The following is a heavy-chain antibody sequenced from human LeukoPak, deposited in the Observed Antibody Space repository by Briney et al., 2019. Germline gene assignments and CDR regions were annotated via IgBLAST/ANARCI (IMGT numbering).Heavy chain of an antibody. CDR3: TTTDWNYEFDY. CDR1: GFTFSNAW. D-gene: IGHD1-7*01. V-gene: IGHV3-15*01. J-gene: IGHJ4*02. CDR2: IKSKTDGGTT. Sequence: GGSLRLSCAASGFTFSNAWMSWVRQAPGKGLEWVGRIKSKTDGGTTDYAAPVKGRFTISRDDSKNTLYLQMNSLKTEDTTVYYCTTTDWNYEFDYWGQGTLVTVSS.